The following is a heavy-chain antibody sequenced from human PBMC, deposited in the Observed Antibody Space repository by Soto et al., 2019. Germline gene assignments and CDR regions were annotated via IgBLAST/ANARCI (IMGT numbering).Heavy chain of an antibody. CDR1: GGSIISGGYY. Sequence: PSETLSLTRTVSGGSIISGGYYWSWIRQHPGKGLEWIGYIYYSGSTYYNPSLKSRVTISVDTSKNQFSLKLSSVTAADTAVYYCALELGGVSGGRDGYNYAFDIWGQGTMGTVSS. J-gene: IGHJ3*02. CDR3: ALELGGVSGGRDGYNYAFDI. V-gene: IGHV4-31*03. CDR2: IYYSGST. D-gene: IGHD5-12*01.